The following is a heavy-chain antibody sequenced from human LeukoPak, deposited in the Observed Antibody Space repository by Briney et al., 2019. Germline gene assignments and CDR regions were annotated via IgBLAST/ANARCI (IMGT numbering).Heavy chain of an antibody. D-gene: IGHD6-13*01. CDR1: CIPFIKHW. Sequence: GALELSVPAPCIPFIKHWISWVRPASGEGLEWVANIEHDGSETHYVASVKGRFTISGDNGMKSLNLQMHSLRAEDMAVYYCARIIECEQLTVGCWGQGTLVTVSS. CDR3: ARIIECEQLTVGC. V-gene: IGHV3-7*04. CDR2: IEHDGSET. J-gene: IGHJ4*02.